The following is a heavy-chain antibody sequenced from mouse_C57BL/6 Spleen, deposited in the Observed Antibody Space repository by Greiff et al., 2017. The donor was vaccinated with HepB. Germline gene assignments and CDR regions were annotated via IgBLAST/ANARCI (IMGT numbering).Heavy chain of an antibody. D-gene: IGHD1-1*01. CDR1: GFTFSSYA. V-gene: IGHV5-9-1*02. CDR3: TRDQSSHYAMDY. J-gene: IGHJ4*01. CDR2: ISSGGDYI. Sequence: EVKLVESGEGLVKPGGSLKLSCAASGFTFSSYAMSWVRQTPEKRLEWVAYISSGGDYIYYADTVMGRFTISRDNARNTLYLQMSSLKSEDTAMYYCTRDQSSHYAMDYWGQGTSVTVSS.